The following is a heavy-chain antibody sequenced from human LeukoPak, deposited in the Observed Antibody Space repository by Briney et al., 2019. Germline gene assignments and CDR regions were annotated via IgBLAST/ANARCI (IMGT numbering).Heavy chain of an antibody. D-gene: IGHD3-3*01. V-gene: IGHV1-8*01. CDR2: MNPNSGNT. CDR3: ARSVEVYYDFWSGYYTRENLAYYFDY. J-gene: IGHJ4*02. CDR1: GFTFTSYD. Sequence: ASVKVSCKASGFTFTSYDINWVRQAPGQGLEWMGWMNPNSGNTRYAQKFQGRVTMTRDTSISTAYMELSRLRSDDTAVYYCARSVEVYYDFWSGYYTRENLAYYFDYWGQGTLVTVSS.